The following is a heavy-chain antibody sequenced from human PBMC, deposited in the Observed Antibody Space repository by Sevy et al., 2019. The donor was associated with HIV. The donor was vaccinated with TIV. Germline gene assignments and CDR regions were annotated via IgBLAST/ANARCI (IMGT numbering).Heavy chain of an antibody. J-gene: IGHJ6*02. CDR3: ARDHVKDGKGGDYYYHAMDV. V-gene: IGHV3-11*01. CDR2: ISGSDDSGGDDTI. CDR1: GFIFGDLY. D-gene: IGHD3-16*01. Sequence: GGSLRLSCAASGFIFGDLYMDWVRQAPGKGLQWISYISGSDDSGGDDTIYYADSVKGRFTISRDNAKNSLYLQMSSLRADDTAVYYCARDHVKDGKGGDYYYHAMDVWGRGTTVTVSS.